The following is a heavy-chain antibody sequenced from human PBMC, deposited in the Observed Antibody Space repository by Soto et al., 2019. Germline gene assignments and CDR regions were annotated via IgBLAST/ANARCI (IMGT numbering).Heavy chain of an antibody. CDR3: ARQIMITFVGPQGRFDP. CDR2: INHSGST. D-gene: IGHD3-16*01. Sequence: SETLSLTCAVYGGSFSGYYWSWIRQPPGKGLEWIGEINHSGSTNYNPSLKSRVTISVDTSKNQFSLKLSSVTAADTAVYYCARQIMITFVGPQGRFDPWGQGTLVTVSS. CDR1: GGSFSGYY. J-gene: IGHJ5*02. V-gene: IGHV4-34*01.